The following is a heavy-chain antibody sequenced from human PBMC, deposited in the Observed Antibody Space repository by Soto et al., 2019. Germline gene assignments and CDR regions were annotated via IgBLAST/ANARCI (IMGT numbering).Heavy chain of an antibody. V-gene: IGHV3-33*08. CDR1: GFTFSNFG. J-gene: IGHJ4*02. CDR3: ARDHYYRGSGSTLVYFDY. Sequence: PGGSLRLSCVASGFTFSNFGMHWVRQAPGKGLEWVALTSFDGNKNYYADSVKGRFTLSRDNSKNTLYLQMNSLRAEDTAVYYCARDHYYRGSGSTLVYFDYWGQGTLVTVSS. D-gene: IGHD3-10*01. CDR2: TSFDGNKN.